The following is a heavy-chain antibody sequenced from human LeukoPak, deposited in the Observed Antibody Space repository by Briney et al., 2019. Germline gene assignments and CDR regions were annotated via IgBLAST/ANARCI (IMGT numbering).Heavy chain of an antibody. CDR3: ARQRPGEYDIVGATKASYYFDY. CDR2: IYPGDSDT. D-gene: IGHD1-26*01. V-gene: IGHV5-51*01. CDR1: GYSFTSYW. Sequence: GESLKISCKGSGYSFTSYWIGWVRQMPGKGLEWMGIIYPGDSDTRYSPSFQGQVTISADKSISTAYLQWSSLKASDTAMYYCARQRPGEYDIVGATKASYYFDYWGQGTLVTVSS. J-gene: IGHJ4*02.